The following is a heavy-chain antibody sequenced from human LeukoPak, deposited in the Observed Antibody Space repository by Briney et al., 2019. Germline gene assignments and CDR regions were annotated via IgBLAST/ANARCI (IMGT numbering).Heavy chain of an antibody. CDR1: GGSISGYY. CDR3: ARDSTNWYFDL. CDR2: VYYSGST. Sequence: SETLSLTCSVSGGSISGYYWSWIRQPPGKGLEWIGYVYYSGSTKYNPSLKSRVTISVDTSKNQFSLRLSSVPAADTAVYYCARDSTNWYFDLWGRGTLVTVSS. J-gene: IGHJ2*01. V-gene: IGHV4-59*01.